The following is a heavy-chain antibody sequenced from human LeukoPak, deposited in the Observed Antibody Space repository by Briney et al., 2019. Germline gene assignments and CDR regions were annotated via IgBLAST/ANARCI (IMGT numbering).Heavy chain of an antibody. CDR3: ARGRSYGFDFDS. Sequence: PSETLSLTCDVSGVSINTCCYYWTWVRQPPGKGLGWLGYKYYSGSTSYNSSLRSRLTISLDSSKNQFSLRLTSVTAADTAVYYCARGRSYGFDFDSWGPGTLVIVSS. D-gene: IGHD5-18*01. V-gene: IGHV4-61*01. J-gene: IGHJ4*02. CDR2: KYYSGST. CDR1: GVSINTCCYY.